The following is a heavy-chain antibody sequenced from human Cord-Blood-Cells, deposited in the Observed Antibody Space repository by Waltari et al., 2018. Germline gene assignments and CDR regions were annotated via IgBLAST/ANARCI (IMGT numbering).Heavy chain of an antibody. CDR2: IYHSGST. J-gene: IGHJ4*02. V-gene: IGHV4-38-2*02. CDR1: GYSISSGYY. Sequence: QVQLQESGPGLVKPSETLSLTCAVSGYSISSGYYWGWHRQPPGKGLEWIGSIYHSGSTYYNPSLKSRVTISVDTSKNQFSLKLSSVTAADTAVYYCARDRVVPAATVFDYWGQGTLVTVSS. CDR3: ARDRVVPAATVFDY. D-gene: IGHD2-2*01.